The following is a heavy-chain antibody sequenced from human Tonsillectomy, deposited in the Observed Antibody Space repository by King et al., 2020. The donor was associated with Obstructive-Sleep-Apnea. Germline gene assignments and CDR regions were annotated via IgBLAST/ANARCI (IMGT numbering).Heavy chain of an antibody. V-gene: IGHV3-48*01. CDR1: GFTFSSYS. D-gene: IGHD3-22*01. CDR2: ISSSSSTI. Sequence: VQLVESGGGLVQPGGSLRLSCAASGFTFSSYSMNWVRQAPGKGLEWVSYISSSSSTIYYADSVKGRFTISRDKAKNLLYLQMNSLRAEETAVYYCARDDSSGYLGSDFDYWGQGTLVTVSS. J-gene: IGHJ4*02. CDR3: ARDDSSGYLGSDFDY.